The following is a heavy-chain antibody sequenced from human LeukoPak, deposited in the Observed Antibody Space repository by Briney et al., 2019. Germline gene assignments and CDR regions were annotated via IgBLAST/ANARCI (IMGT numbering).Heavy chain of an antibody. J-gene: IGHJ3*02. V-gene: IGHV3-30-3*01. Sequence: GGSLRLFCAASGFTFRSFAMHWVRQATGKGLEWVADISYDGSNKYYADSVKGRFTISRDNSENTLYLQMNSLRAEDTAVFYCAKDMCSSTSCSRRAFDIWGQGTMVTVSS. CDR1: GFTFRSFA. CDR2: ISYDGSNK. CDR3: AKDMCSSTSCSRRAFDI. D-gene: IGHD2-2*01.